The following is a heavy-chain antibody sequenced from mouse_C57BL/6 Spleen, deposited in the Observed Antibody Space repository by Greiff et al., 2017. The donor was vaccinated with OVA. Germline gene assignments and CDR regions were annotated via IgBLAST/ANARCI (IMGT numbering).Heavy chain of an antibody. Sequence: EVQRVESGGGLVKPGGSLKLSCAASGFTFSSYAMSWVRQTPEKRLEWVATISDGGSYTYYPDNVKGRFTISRDNAKNNLYLQMSHLKSEDTAMYYCARDRDSNHWYFDVWGTGTTVTVSS. D-gene: IGHD3-3*01. V-gene: IGHV5-4*01. CDR3: ARDRDSNHWYFDV. CDR1: GFTFSSYA. J-gene: IGHJ1*03. CDR2: ISDGGSYT.